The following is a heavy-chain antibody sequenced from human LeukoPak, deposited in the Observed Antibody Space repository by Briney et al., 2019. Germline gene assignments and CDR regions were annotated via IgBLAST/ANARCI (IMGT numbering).Heavy chain of an antibody. CDR3: ARFPGIAVAGHYYYYGMDV. CDR1: GGSISSYY. D-gene: IGHD6-19*01. V-gene: IGHV4-59*01. Sequence: SETLSLTCTVSGGSISSYYWSWIRQPPGKGLEWIGYIYYSGSTNYNPSLKSRVTVSVDTSKNQFSLKLSSVTAADTAVYYCARFPGIAVAGHYYYYGMDVWGQGTTVTVSS. J-gene: IGHJ6*02. CDR2: IYYSGST.